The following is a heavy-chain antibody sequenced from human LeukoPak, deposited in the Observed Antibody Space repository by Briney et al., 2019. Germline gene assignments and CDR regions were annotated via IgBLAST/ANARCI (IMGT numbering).Heavy chain of an antibody. Sequence: GGSLRLPCAASGFTFSSYSMNWVRQAPRKGLEWVSYISSSSSTIYYADSVKGRFTISRDNAKNSLYLQMNSLRAEDTAVYYCARDLYQYYDFWSGYPDAFDIWGQGAMVTVSS. CDR2: ISSSSSTI. D-gene: IGHD3-3*01. CDR1: GFTFSSYS. J-gene: IGHJ3*02. V-gene: IGHV3-48*01. CDR3: ARDLYQYYDFWSGYPDAFDI.